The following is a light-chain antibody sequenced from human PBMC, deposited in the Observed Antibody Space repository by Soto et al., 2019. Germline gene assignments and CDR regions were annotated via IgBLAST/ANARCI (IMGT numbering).Light chain of an antibody. CDR3: QRSYSTPLT. V-gene: IGKV1-39*01. J-gene: IGKJ4*01. CDR2: AAS. Sequence: DIQMTQSPSSLSASVGDRVTITSRASQSISSYLNWYQQKPGKAPKLLIYAASSLQSGVPSRFSGSGSGTDFTLTISSLQPEDFATYYCQRSYSTPLTFGGGTKVEIK. CDR1: QSISSY.